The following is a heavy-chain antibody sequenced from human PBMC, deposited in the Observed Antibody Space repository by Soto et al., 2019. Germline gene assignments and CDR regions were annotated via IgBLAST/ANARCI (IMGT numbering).Heavy chain of an antibody. CDR2: ISAYNGNT. D-gene: IGHD6-13*01. CDR1: GYTFTSYG. V-gene: IGHV1-18*01. Sequence: ASVKVSCKASGYTFTSYGISWVRQAPGQGLEWMGWISAYNGNTNYAQKLQGRVTMTTDTSTSTAYMELRSLRSDDTAVYYCARVREKALSSSRYFDYWGQGTLVTVSS. CDR3: ARVREKALSSSRYFDY. J-gene: IGHJ4*02.